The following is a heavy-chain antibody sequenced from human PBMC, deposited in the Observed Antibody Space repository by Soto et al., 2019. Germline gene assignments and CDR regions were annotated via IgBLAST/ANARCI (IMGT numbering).Heavy chain of an antibody. CDR3: TKNSDYALEY. Sequence: PSETLSLTCDFSLYSINNNNWWSWVRQPPGGGLEWIGELHHGGSTNYNPSLESRVTFSVDISKNQFFLKLSSVTAADTAVYYCTKNSDYALEYWGQGTLVNVSS. D-gene: IGHD4-4*01. J-gene: IGHJ4*02. CDR1: LYSINNNNW. V-gene: IGHV4-4*02. CDR2: LHHGGST.